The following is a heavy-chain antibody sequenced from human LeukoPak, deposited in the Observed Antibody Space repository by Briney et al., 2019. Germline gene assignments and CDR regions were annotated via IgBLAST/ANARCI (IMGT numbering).Heavy chain of an antibody. CDR3: ARIDYRPIIKFFDF. CDR1: GYTFTSYD. Sequence: GASVKVSCKASGYTFTSYDINWVRQATGQGLEWMGWMNPNNGNTNYAQKLQGRVTMTTDTSTSTAYMELRSLRSDDTAVYYCARIDYRPIIKFFDFWGQGTLVTVSS. V-gene: IGHV1-18*01. CDR2: MNPNNGNT. J-gene: IGHJ4*02. D-gene: IGHD4-11*01.